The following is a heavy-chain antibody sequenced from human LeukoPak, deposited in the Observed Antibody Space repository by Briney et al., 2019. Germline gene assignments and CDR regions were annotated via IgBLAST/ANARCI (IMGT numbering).Heavy chain of an antibody. V-gene: IGHV4-34*01. J-gene: IGHJ5*02. CDR1: GGSFSGYY. CDR2: INHSGST. D-gene: IGHD6-13*01. CDR3: ARGRLLPAGTISPPDP. Sequence: SETLSLTCAVYGGSFSGYYWSWIRQPPGKGLEWIGEINHSGSTNYNPSLKSRVTISVDTSKNQFSLNLSSVPAADTAVYYCARGRLLPAGTISPPDPWGQGTLGTVSS.